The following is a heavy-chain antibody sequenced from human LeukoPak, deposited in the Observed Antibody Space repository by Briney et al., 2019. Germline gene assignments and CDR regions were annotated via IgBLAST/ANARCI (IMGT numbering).Heavy chain of an antibody. V-gene: IGHV4-34*01. CDR2: VKHDGDT. CDR3: ARGPVALPNDRLSLFFDF. J-gene: IGHJ5*01. D-gene: IGHD2-8*01. CDR1: GASFDTYY. Sequence: SETLSLTCAVYGASFDTYYWTWIRQSPDKGLEWIGEVKHDGDTNVNPSLRSRVVMSVDASKNQFSLKMTSVTAADTAIYFCARGPVALPNDRLSLFFDFWGQGTLVTVSS.